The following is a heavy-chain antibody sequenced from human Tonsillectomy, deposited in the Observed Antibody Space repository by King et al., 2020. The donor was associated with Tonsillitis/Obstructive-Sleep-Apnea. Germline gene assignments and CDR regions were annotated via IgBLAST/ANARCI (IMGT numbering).Heavy chain of an antibody. CDR3: APDPSRTTEGYYYYMDV. J-gene: IGHJ6*03. V-gene: IGHV1-46*01. CDR1: GYTFTSYY. CDR2: INPSGGST. D-gene: IGHD1-1*01. Sequence: QLVQSGAEVKKPGASMKISCKASGYTFTSYYMHLVQQAPGQGLEWMGIINPSGGSTSYAQKLQGRVTMTRDTSTSTVYMELSSPRSEDTAVYYCAPDPSRTTEGYYYYMDVWGKGTTVTVSS.